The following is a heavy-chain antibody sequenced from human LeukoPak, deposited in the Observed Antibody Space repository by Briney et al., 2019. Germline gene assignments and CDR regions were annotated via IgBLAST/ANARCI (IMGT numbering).Heavy chain of an antibody. D-gene: IGHD2-15*01. CDR1: GYTFTSYA. J-gene: IGHJ4*02. CDR2: INAGDGNT. CDR3: ARDLQLGYCSGGSCHSLFDY. V-gene: IGHV1-3*01. Sequence: ASVKVSCKASGYTFTSYAMHWVRQAPGQRLEWMGWINAGDGNTKYSQKFQGRITITRDTSASTAYMELSSLRSEDTAVYYCARDLQLGYCSGGSCHSLFDYWGQGTLVTVSS.